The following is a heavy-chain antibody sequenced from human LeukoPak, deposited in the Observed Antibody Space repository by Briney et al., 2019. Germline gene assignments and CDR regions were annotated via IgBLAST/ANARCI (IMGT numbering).Heavy chain of an antibody. Sequence: PSETLSLTCAVYGGSFSGYYWSWIRQPPGKGLEWIGEINHSGSTNYTPSLKSRVTISVDTSKNQFSLKLSSVTAADTAVYYCARGLGYYYGSGGYQQFDYWGQGTLVTVSS. CDR2: INHSGST. J-gene: IGHJ4*02. V-gene: IGHV4-34*01. D-gene: IGHD3-10*01. CDR3: ARGLGYYYGSGGYQQFDY. CDR1: GGSFSGYY.